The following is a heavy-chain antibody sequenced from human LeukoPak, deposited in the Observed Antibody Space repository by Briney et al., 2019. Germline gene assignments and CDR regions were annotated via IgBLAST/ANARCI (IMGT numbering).Heavy chain of an antibody. CDR3: AKEFRGSGSFDY. CDR1: GFTFSSYA. V-gene: IGHV3-23*01. Sequence: GGSLRLSCAASGFTFSSYAMSWVRQAPGKGLEWVSVISGSGGSTYYADSVKGRFTISRDNSKNTLYLQMISLRAEDTAVYYCAKEFRGSGSFDYWGQGTLVTVSS. J-gene: IGHJ4*02. CDR2: ISGSGGST. D-gene: IGHD3-10*01.